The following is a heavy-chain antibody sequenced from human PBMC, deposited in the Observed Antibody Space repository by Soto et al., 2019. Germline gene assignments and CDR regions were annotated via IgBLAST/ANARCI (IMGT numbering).Heavy chain of an antibody. CDR2: ISGSGGST. Sequence: GGSLRLSCAASGFTFSSYAMSWVRQAPGKGLEWVSAISGSGGSTYYADSVKGRFTISRDNSKNTLYLQMNSLRAEDTAVYYCTTENRITSAFEIWGQGTMVTVSS. D-gene: IGHD3-10*01. V-gene: IGHV3-23*01. CDR3: TTENRITSAFEI. J-gene: IGHJ3*02. CDR1: GFTFSSYA.